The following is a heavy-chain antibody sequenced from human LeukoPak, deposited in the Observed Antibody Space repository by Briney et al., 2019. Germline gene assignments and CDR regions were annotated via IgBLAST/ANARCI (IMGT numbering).Heavy chain of an antibody. CDR3: ARETYYDILTGYYSDAFDI. CDR2: IYYSGST. CDR1: GGSISSYY. Sequence: PSETLSLTCTVSGGSISSYYWSWIRQPPGKGLEWIGYIYYSGSTNYNPSLKSRVTISVDTSKNQFSLKLSSVTAADTAVYYCARETYYDILTGYYSDAFDIWGQGTMVTVSS. J-gene: IGHJ3*02. V-gene: IGHV4-59*12. D-gene: IGHD3-9*01.